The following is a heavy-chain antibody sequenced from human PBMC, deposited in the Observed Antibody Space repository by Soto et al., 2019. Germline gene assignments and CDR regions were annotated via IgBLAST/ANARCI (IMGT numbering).Heavy chain of an antibody. Sequence: SETLSLTCTVSGGSISSGGYYWTWIRQHPGKGLEWIGYINYSGTTYYNSSLKSRVTISVDTSKNQFSLTLTSVTAADTAVYYCALKSRAADPWFDPWGQGTLVTVSS. CDR3: ALKSRAADPWFDP. CDR2: INYSGTT. CDR1: GGSISSGGYY. J-gene: IGHJ5*02. D-gene: IGHD6-25*01. V-gene: IGHV4-31*03.